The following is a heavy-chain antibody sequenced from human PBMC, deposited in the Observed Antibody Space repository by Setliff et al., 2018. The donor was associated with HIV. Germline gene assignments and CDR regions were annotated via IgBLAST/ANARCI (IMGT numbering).Heavy chain of an antibody. J-gene: IGHJ6*04. V-gene: IGHV4-4*09. Sequence: SETLSLTCTVSGDTDFYWNWIRQPPGKGLEWIGYIHASGTTNYNPSLKSRVTISLDTSKNQFSLELSSVTAADTAVYYCARLRYGSGIPLDVWGTGISVTVSS. D-gene: IGHD3-10*01. CDR3: ARLRYGSGIPLDV. CDR1: GDTDFY. CDR2: IHASGTT.